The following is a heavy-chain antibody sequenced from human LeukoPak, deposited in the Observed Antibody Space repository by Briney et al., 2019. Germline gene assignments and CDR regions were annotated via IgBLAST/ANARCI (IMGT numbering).Heavy chain of an antibody. CDR2: ISGSGGST. CDR3: AKAPIFWYYDL. D-gene: IGHD3-3*01. CDR1: GFTFNKYA. V-gene: IGHV3-23*01. J-gene: IGHJ2*01. Sequence: GGSLRLSCAASGFTFNKYAMSWVRQAPGKGLEWVSAISGSGGSTYYADSVKGRFTISRDNSKNTLYLQMNSLRAEDTAVYYCAKAPIFWYYDLWGRGTLVTVSS.